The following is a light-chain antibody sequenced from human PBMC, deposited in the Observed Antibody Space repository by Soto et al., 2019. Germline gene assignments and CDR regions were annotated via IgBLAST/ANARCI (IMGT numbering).Light chain of an antibody. CDR2: KVS. J-gene: IGKJ1*01. Sequence: DVVMTQSPLSLPVTLGQPASISCRSSQSLVSSDGNTYLNWFQQRPGQSPRRLIYKVSNRDSGVPDRFSGSGSGTDFTLKISRVEAEDVGVYYCMQGTHWPRTFGQGTKV. CDR1: QSLVSSDGNTY. CDR3: MQGTHWPRT. V-gene: IGKV2-30*01.